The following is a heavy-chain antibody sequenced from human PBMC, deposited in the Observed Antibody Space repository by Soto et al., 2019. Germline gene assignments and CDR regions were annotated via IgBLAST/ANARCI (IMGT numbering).Heavy chain of an antibody. Sequence: GASVKVSCKASGYTFTSYGISWVRQAPGQGLEWMGWISAYNGITNYAQKLQGRVTMTTDPTTITAYMELRSLRSDDMAVYYCARDDYDILAGYYNPFDYVGQGALVTVSS. CDR2: ISAYNGIT. J-gene: IGHJ4*02. CDR1: GYTFTSYG. V-gene: IGHV1-18*03. D-gene: IGHD3-9*01. CDR3: ARDDYDILAGYYNPFDY.